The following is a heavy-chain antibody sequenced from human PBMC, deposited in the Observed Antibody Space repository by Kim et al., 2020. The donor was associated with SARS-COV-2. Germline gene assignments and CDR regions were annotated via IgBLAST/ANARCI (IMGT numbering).Heavy chain of an antibody. CDR3: AKDYFDSTGLTHIDY. J-gene: IGHJ4*02. V-gene: IGHV4-59*01. D-gene: IGHD3-9*01. Sequence: HPSLKGRVTISVESSKNQFSLKLTSVTAADTAVYYCAKDYFDSTGLTHIDYWGQGTLVTVSS.